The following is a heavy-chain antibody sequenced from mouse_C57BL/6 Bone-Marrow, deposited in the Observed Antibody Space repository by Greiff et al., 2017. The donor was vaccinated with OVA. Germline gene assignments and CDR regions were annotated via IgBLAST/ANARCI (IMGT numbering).Heavy chain of an antibody. D-gene: IGHD2-3*01. CDR2: IDPSDSYT. Sequence: QVQLQQPGAELVKPGASVKLSCKASGYTFTSYWMQWVKQRPGQGLEWIGEIDPSDSYTNYNQKFKGKATLTVDTSSSTAYMQLSSLTSEDSAVYYCARSGWLRVRFAYWGQGTLVTVSA. V-gene: IGHV1-50*01. CDR1: GYTFTSYW. CDR3: ARSGWLRVRFAY. J-gene: IGHJ3*01.